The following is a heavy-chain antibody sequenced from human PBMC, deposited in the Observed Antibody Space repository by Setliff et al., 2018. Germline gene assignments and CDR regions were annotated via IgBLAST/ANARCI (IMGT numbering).Heavy chain of an antibody. CDR2: IYYSRTT. D-gene: IGHD6-19*01. V-gene: IGHV4-39*02. CDR1: GDSISSRSHY. CDR3: AGLAYRGDWYRYLDY. Sequence: PSETLSLTCTVSGDSISSRSHYWGWIRQPPGKGLEWIGNIYYSRTTYYNPSLKSRVTISVDTSKNHFSLKLSSVTAADTAVYYCAGLAYRGDWYRYLDYWGQGTLVTVSS. J-gene: IGHJ4*02.